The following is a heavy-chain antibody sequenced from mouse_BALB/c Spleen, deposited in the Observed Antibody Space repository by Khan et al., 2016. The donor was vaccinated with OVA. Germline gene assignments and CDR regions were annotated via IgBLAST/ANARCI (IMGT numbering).Heavy chain of an antibody. D-gene: IGHD1-1*02. CDR2: IWGGGST. J-gene: IGHJ4*01. Sequence: VQLKESGPGLVAPSQSLSITCTVSGFSLSDYGVSWIRQPPGKGLEWLGVIWGGGSTYYNSALKSRLSINKDNSKSQVFLKMNSLQTDDTAIYYCAKGLWSYYFALDYWGQGTSVTVSS. V-gene: IGHV2-6-5*01. CDR3: AKGLWSYYFALDY. CDR1: GFSLSDYG.